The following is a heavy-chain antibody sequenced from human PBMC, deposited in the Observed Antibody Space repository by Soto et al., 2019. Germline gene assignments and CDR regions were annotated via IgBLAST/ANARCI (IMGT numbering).Heavy chain of an antibody. CDR1: GFTFSSYS. CDR3: ARVHYYDSSGYYL. V-gene: IGHV3-21*01. CDR2: ISSSSSYI. Sequence: LRLSCAASGFTFSSYSMNWVRQAPGKGLEWVSSISSSSSYIYYADSVKGRFTISRDNAKNSLYLQMNSLRAEDTAVYYCARVHYYDSSGYYLWGQGTLVTVSS. D-gene: IGHD3-22*01. J-gene: IGHJ4*02.